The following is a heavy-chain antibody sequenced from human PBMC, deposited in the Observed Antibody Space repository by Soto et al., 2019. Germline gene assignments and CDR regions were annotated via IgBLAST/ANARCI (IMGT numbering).Heavy chain of an antibody. CDR1: CYTFSRSG. Sequence: GASVKGSCKASCYTFSRSGISWGRQAPGQGLEWMGWISAYNGNTNYAQKLQGRVTMTTDTSTSTAYMELRSLRSDDTAVYYCARVRSNYDNWFDPWGQGTLVTVSS. CDR3: ARVRSNYDNWFDP. V-gene: IGHV1-18*04. D-gene: IGHD4-4*01. CDR2: ISAYNGNT. J-gene: IGHJ5*02.